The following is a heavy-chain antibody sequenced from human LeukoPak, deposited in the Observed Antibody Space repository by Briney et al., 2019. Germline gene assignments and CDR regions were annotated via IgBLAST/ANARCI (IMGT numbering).Heavy chain of an antibody. CDR3: ARDQPRAKFLDY. Sequence: GASVKVSCKASGGTFSSDAFSWVRQAPGQGLEWMGRTIPILNIPNFAQKFEGRVTITADKSTTTVHMELRSLRSEDTAVYFSARDQPRAKFLDYWGQGTLVTVSS. CDR2: TIPILNIP. J-gene: IGHJ4*02. CDR1: GGTFSSDA. V-gene: IGHV1-69*04.